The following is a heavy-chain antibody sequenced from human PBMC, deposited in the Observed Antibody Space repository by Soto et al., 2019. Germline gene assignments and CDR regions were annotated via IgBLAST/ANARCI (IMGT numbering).Heavy chain of an antibody. D-gene: IGHD6-19*01. CDR1: GYTFTSYG. V-gene: IGHV1-18*01. CDR2: ISAYNGNT. Sequence: SVRVSCKSFGYTFTSYGMTWVRQAPGQGLEWMGWISAYNGNTNYAQKLQGRVTMTTDTSTSTAYMELRSLRSDDTAVYYCARVDSSGWYVYWGQGTLVTVSS. J-gene: IGHJ4*02. CDR3: ARVDSSGWYVY.